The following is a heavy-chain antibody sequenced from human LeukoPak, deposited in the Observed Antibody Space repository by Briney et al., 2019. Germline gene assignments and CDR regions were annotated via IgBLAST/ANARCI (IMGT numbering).Heavy chain of an antibody. CDR1: GGSISSYY. CDR2: IYYSGST. V-gene: IGHV4-59*08. J-gene: IGHJ4*02. CDR3: ARLPLRSHFDY. Sequence: SETLSLTCTVSGGSISSYYWSWIRQPPGKGLEWIGYIYYSGSTNYNPSLKSRVTISVDTSKNQFSPKLSSVTAADTAVYYCARLPLRSHFDYWGQGTLVTVSS.